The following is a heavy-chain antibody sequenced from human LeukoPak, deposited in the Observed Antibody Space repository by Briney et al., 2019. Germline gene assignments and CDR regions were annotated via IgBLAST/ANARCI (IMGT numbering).Heavy chain of an antibody. CDR1: GYTLTELS. D-gene: IGHD3-10*01. V-gene: IGHV1-24*01. Sequence: ASVTVSCKVSGYTLTELSMRWVRQAPGKGLEWMGGFYPEDGETNYAQKFQGRVTMTEDTSTDTAYMELSSLRSEDTAVYCCATGFITMVRGVNFAYWGQGNLVTVSS. CDR2: FYPEDGET. CDR3: ATGFITMVRGVNFAY. J-gene: IGHJ4*02.